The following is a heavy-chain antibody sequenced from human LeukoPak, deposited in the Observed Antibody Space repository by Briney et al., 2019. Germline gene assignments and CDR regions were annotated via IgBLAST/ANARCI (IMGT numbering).Heavy chain of an antibody. CDR2: ISSDGSNK. Sequence: GGSLRLSCAASGFTFSSYGMQWVRQVPGKGLEWVAVISSDGSNKHYAESVKGRFTISRDKSKNTLYLQMDSLRAEDTAVYYCAKAHTSSWFLSDYWGQGTLVAVSS. J-gene: IGHJ4*02. D-gene: IGHD6-13*01. V-gene: IGHV3-30*18. CDR1: GFTFSSYG. CDR3: AKAHTSSWFLSDY.